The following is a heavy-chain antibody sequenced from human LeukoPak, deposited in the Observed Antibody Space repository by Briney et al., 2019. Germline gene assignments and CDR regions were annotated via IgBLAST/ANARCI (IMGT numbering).Heavy chain of an antibody. D-gene: IGHD1-14*01. CDR2: ISGSGDST. CDR3: ATKTGFDY. Sequence: PGGSLRLSCAASGFTFSSYAMYWVRQAPGKGLEWVSAISGSGDSTFYAGSVKGRFTISRDNSKNTLYLQMNSLRAEDTAVYYCATKTGFDYWGQGTLVTVSS. CDR1: GFTFSSYA. J-gene: IGHJ4*02. V-gene: IGHV3-23*01.